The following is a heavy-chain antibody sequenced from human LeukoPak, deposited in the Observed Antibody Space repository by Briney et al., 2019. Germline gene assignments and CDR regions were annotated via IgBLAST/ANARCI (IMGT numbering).Heavy chain of an antibody. Sequence: GGSLRLSCAASGFTFSDYYMSWIRQSPGKGLEWVSYISNSGSTIYYADSVKGRFTISRDNAKNSLYLHMNSLRAEDTAVYYCARDVPHLTYYDFWSGYSRAGYYYYGMDVWGQGTTVTVSS. CDR2: ISNSGSTI. J-gene: IGHJ6*02. CDR1: GFTFSDYY. V-gene: IGHV3-11*04. D-gene: IGHD3-3*01. CDR3: ARDVPHLTYYDFWSGYSRAGYYYYGMDV.